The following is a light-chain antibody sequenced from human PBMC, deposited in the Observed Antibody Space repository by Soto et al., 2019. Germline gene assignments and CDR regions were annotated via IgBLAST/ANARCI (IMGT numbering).Light chain of an antibody. J-gene: IGKJ4*01. CDR3: QQLFSWPLT. Sequence: EIVLTQSPVTLSSSPGERATLSCRASQSISSYLAWYQQKPGQAPRLLIYDGSNRATGIPARFSGSGSETDFTLTICSLEHEDFAPYYFQQLFSWPLTFGGGTKVDMK. V-gene: IGKV3-11*01. CDR1: QSISSY. CDR2: DGS.